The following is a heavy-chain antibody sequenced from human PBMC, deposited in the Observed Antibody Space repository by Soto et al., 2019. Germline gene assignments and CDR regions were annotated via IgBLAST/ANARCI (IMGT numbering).Heavy chain of an antibody. D-gene: IGHD3-3*01. CDR3: ARASRVTDFWSGYRP. CDR1: GGTFSSYA. V-gene: IGHV1-69*13. Sequence: SVKVSCKASGGTFSSYAISWVRQAPGQGLGWMGGIIPIFGTANYAQKFQGRVTITADESTSTAYMELSSLRSEDTAVYYCARASRVTDFWSGYRPWGQGTMVTVSS. J-gene: IGHJ3*01. CDR2: IIPIFGTA.